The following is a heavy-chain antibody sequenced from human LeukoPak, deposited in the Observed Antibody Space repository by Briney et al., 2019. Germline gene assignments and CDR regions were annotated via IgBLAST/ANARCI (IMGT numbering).Heavy chain of an antibody. D-gene: IGHD6-13*01. V-gene: IGHV1-2*02. CDR2: INPDSAST. CDR1: LYTFTGHY. J-gene: IGHJ5*02. CDR3: ARDPRIKAAGDDNWFDP. Sequence: ASVKLSCKPSLYTFTGHYMHWMRQAPGQGLEWMGWINPDSASTDYAHHGRVTMTRDTSTTTAYMDLSRLKSDATAVYFCARDPRIKAAGDDNWFDPWGQGTLVSVSS.